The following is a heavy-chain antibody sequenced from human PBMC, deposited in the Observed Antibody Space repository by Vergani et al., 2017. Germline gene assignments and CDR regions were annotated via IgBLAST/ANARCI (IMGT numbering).Heavy chain of an antibody. CDR1: GGSISSYY. Sequence: QVQLQESGPGRVKPSETLSLTCTVSGGSISSYYLSWIRQPPGKGLEWFGYIYYSGRTNYNPSLKSRVTISVDTSKNQFSLKLSSVTAADTAVYYCARLARGGSSPDYWGQGTLVTVSS. CDR3: ARLARGGSSPDY. CDR2: IYYSGRT. D-gene: IGHD2-15*01. J-gene: IGHJ4*02. V-gene: IGHV4-59*01.